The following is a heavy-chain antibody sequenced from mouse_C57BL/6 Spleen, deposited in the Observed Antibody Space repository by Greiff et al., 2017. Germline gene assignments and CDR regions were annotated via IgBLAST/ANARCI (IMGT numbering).Heavy chain of an antibody. CDR3: ARDLRRYFDY. V-gene: IGHV5-16*01. CDR2: INYDGSST. D-gene: IGHD1-1*01. Sequence: EVHLVESEGGLVQPGSSMKLSCTASGFTFSDYYMAWVRPVPEKGLEWVANINYDGSSTYYLDSLKSRFIISRDNAKNILYLQMSSLKSEDTATYYCARDLRRYFDYWGQGTTLTVSS. J-gene: IGHJ2*01. CDR1: GFTFSDYY.